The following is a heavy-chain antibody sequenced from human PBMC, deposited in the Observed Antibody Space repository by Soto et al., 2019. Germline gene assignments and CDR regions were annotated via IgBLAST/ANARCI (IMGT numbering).Heavy chain of an antibody. D-gene: IGHD6-13*01. V-gene: IGHV1-3*01. CDR3: ARDWYSSSWVFDY. CDR1: GYTLTSYA. CDR2: INAGNGST. Sequence: GASVKVSCKASGYTLTSYAMHWVRQAPGQRLEWMGWINAGNGSTKYSQKFQGRVTITRDTSASTAYMELSSLRSEDTAVYYCARDWYSSSWVFDYWGQGTLVTVLL. J-gene: IGHJ4*02.